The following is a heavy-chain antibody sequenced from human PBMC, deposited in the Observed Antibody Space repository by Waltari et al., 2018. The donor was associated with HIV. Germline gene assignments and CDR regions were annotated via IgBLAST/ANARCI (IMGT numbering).Heavy chain of an antibody. J-gene: IGHJ4*02. CDR1: GYTFTSYY. CDR2: INPSGGST. CDR3: ARGGGYYDSSGYYEGY. V-gene: IGHV1-46*03. D-gene: IGHD3-22*01. Sequence: QVQLVQSGAEVKQPGASVKVSCKASGYTFTSYYMHWVRQAPGQGLEWMGIINPSGGSTSYAQKFQGRVTMTKDTFTSTVYMELSSLRSEDTAVYYCARGGGYYDSSGYYEGYWGQGTLVTVSS.